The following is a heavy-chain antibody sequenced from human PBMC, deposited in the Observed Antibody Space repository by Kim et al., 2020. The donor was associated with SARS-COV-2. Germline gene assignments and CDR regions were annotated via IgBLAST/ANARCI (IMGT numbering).Heavy chain of an antibody. CDR3: ASALGH. Sequence: SETLSLTCTVSGDSLSSDYWSWNRQPAGKGLEWIGRIYTSGRTNYNPSLQSRVTMSVDMSKNQFSLKLGSVTAADTAVYYCASALGHWGQGTLVPVSS. J-gene: IGHJ4*02. V-gene: IGHV4-4*07. CDR2: IYTSGRT. CDR1: GDSLSSDY. D-gene: IGHD3-16*02.